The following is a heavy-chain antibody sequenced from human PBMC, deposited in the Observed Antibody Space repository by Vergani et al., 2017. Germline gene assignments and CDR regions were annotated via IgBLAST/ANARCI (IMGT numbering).Heavy chain of an antibody. CDR2: IIPIFGTA. D-gene: IGHD4-17*01. J-gene: IGHJ3*02. V-gene: IGHV1-69*01. CDR1: GGTFSSYA. CDR3: ARDDPSDYGDYYDAFDI. Sequence: QVQLVQSGAEVKKPGSSVKVSCKASGGTFSSYAISWVRQAPGQGLEWMGGIIPIFGTANYAQKYQGRVTITADEYTSTAYMELSSLRSEDTAVYYCARDDPSDYGDYYDAFDIWGQGTMVTVSS.